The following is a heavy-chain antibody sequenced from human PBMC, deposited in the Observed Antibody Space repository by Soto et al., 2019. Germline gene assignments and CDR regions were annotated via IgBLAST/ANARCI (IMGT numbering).Heavy chain of an antibody. CDR2: ISGSGGST. CDR3: AKPGAGLGGGYYLFDY. CDR1: GFTFSSYA. D-gene: IGHD3-22*01. V-gene: IGHV3-23*01. J-gene: IGHJ4*02. Sequence: EVQLLESGGGLVQPGGSLRLSCAASGFTFSSYAMSWVRQAPGKGLEWVSTISGSGGSTYYADSVKGRFTISRDNSKNTLYLQMNNLGAEDTAVYYCAKPGAGLGGGYYLFDYWGQGTLVTVSS.